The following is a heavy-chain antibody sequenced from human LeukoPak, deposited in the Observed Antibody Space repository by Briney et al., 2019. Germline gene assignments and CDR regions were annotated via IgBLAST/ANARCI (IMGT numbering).Heavy chain of an antibody. CDR2: ISSSSSYI. CDR1: GFTFSSYG. Sequence: GGSLRLSCAASGFTFSSYGMSWVRQAPGKGLEWVSSISSSSSYIHYADSVKGRFTISRDNAKNSLYLQMNSLRAEDTAVYYCAREEIDRNYYMDVWGKGTTVTISS. CDR3: AREEIDRNYYMDV. J-gene: IGHJ6*03. V-gene: IGHV3-21*01.